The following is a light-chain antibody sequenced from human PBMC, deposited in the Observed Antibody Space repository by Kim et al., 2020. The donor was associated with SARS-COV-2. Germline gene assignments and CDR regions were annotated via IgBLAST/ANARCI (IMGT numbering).Light chain of an antibody. CDR3: NSRDSIDNVV. J-gene: IGLJ2*01. Sequence: SSELTQDPAVSVASGQTVRITCQGDSLRSYYATWYQQKPGQAPILVIYGKNNRPSGIPDRFSGSSSGNTASLTITGTQAGDEADYYCNSRDSIDNVVFGG. V-gene: IGLV3-19*01. CDR2: GKN. CDR1: SLRSYY.